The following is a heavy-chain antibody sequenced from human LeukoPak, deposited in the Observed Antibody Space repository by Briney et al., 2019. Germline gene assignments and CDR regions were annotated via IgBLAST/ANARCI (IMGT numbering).Heavy chain of an antibody. D-gene: IGHD3-10*01. CDR2: ISGSGGST. Sequence: GGSLRLSCAASTFTFSSYGVSWVRQAPGKGLEWVSAISGSGGSTYYADSVKGRFTMSRDNFKNTLYLQMNSLRAEDTAVYYCAKVLQMVREVTPFDYWGQGTLVTVSS. J-gene: IGHJ4*02. V-gene: IGHV3-23*01. CDR3: AKVLQMVREVTPFDY. CDR1: TFTFSSYG.